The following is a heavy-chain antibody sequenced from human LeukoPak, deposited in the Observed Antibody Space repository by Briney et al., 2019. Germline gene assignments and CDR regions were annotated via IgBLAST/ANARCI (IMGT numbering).Heavy chain of an antibody. Sequence: ASVKVSCKASGYTFTSYGISWVRQAPGQGLEWMGRIVPILGIANYAQKFQGRVTITADKSTSTAYMELSSLRSEDTAVYYCARDWARIAVAGTGYYYYGMDVWGQGTTVTVSS. V-gene: IGHV1-69*04. CDR2: IVPILGIA. D-gene: IGHD6-19*01. J-gene: IGHJ6*02. CDR1: GYTFTSYG. CDR3: ARDWARIAVAGTGYYYYGMDV.